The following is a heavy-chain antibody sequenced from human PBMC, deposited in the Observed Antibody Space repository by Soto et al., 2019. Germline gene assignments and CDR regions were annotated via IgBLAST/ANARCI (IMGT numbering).Heavy chain of an antibody. D-gene: IGHD3-10*01. Sequence: SETLSLTCSVSGGSISTSSYFWGWIRQPPGKGLEWVGAVHYSGSANYRSSLQSRVTISVDTSPNQFSLRLRSVTAADTAVYYCARHRWGSGSYSGLLDFWGQGALVTVSS. CDR1: GGSISTSSYF. CDR2: VHYSGSA. CDR3: ARHRWGSGSYSGLLDF. J-gene: IGHJ4*02. V-gene: IGHV4-39*01.